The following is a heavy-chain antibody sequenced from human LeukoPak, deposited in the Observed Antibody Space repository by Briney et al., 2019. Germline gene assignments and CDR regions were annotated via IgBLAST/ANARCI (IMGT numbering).Heavy chain of an antibody. CDR1: GGSISSYY. D-gene: IGHD6-13*01. CDR3: ARGRRWAAAEIVY. Sequence: PSETLSLTCTVSGGSISSYYWSWIRQPAGKGLEWIGRIYSSGSTNYNPSLKSRVAISVDTSKNHFSLKLNSMTAADTAVYYCARGRRWAAAEIVYWGQGTLVTVSS. CDR2: IYSSGST. V-gene: IGHV4-4*07. J-gene: IGHJ4*02.